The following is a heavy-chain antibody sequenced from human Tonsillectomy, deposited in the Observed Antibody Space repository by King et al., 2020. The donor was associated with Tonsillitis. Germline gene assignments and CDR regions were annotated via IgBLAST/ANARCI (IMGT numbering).Heavy chain of an antibody. CDR3: ARAYSSSSWIIRPNWFDP. J-gene: IGHJ5*02. D-gene: IGHD6-6*01. CDR2: MNPNSGNT. Sequence: QLVQSGAEVKKPGASVKVSCKASGYTFTSYDINWVRQATGQGLEWMGWMNPNSGNTGYAQKFQGRVTMTRNTSISTAYMELSSLRSEDTAVYYCARAYSSSSWIIRPNWFDPWGQGTLVTVSS. CDR1: GYTFTSYD. V-gene: IGHV1-8*01.